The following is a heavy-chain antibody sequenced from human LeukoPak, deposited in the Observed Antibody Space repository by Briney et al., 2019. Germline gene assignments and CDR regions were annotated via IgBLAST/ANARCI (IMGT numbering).Heavy chain of an antibody. V-gene: IGHV3-7*03. CDR1: EFTLITYS. D-gene: IGHD1-26*01. CDR2: IKQDGSEK. J-gene: IGHJ6*03. CDR3: ARADTPPIVGATRNENYYYYMDV. Sequence: GGSLRLSCAASEFTLITYSMSWVRQAPGKGLEWVANIKQDGSEKYYVDSVKGRFTISRDNAKNSLYLQMNSLRAEDTAVYYCARADTPPIVGATRNENYYYYMDVWGKGTTVTISS.